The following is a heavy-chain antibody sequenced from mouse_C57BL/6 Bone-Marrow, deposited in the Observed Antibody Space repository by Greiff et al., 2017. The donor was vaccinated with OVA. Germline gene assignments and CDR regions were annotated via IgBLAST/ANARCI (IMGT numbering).Heavy chain of an antibody. J-gene: IGHJ2*01. Sequence: EVQLQQSGPELVKPGASVKISCKASGYTFTDYYMNWVKQSHGKSLEWIGDINPNNGGTSYNQKFKGKATLTVDKSSSTAYMELRSLTSEDSAVYYCARKERYYGSSYEDFDYWGQGTTLTVSS. V-gene: IGHV1-26*01. CDR1: GYTFTDYY. CDR3: ARKERYYGSSYEDFDY. CDR2: INPNNGGT. D-gene: IGHD1-1*01.